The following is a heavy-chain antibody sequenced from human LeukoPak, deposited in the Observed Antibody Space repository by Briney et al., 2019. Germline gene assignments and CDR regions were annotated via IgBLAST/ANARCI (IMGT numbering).Heavy chain of an antibody. J-gene: IGHJ4*02. CDR2: INWNGGST. D-gene: IGHD1-26*01. V-gene: IGHV3-20*04. CDR1: GFTFDDYG. Sequence: GGSLRLSCAASGFTFDDYGMSWVRQAPGKGLEWVSGINWNGGSTGYADSVKGRFTISRDNAKNSLYLQMNSLRVEDTAVYYRARDRGRTVGATPYYFDYWGQGTLVTVSS. CDR3: ARDRGRTVGATPYYFDY.